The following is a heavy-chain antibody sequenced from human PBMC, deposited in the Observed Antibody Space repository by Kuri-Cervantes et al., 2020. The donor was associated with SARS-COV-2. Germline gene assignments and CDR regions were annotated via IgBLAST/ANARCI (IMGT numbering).Heavy chain of an antibody. V-gene: IGHV6-1*01. J-gene: IGHJ4*02. CDR3: ARDTSRETEWLVRFPFDH. D-gene: IGHD6-19*01. Sequence: SETLSLTCAISGDSVSSNSAAWNWIRQSPSRGLEWLGRTYYRSKWYNDYAVSVKSRITINPDTSKNQFSLQLNSVTPEDTAVYYCARDTSRETEWLVRFPFDHWGQGTLVTVSS. CDR2: TYYRSKWYN. CDR1: GDSVSSNSAA.